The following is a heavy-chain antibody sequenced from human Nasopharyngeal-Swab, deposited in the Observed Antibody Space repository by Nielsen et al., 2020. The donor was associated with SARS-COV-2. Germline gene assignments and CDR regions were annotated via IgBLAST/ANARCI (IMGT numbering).Heavy chain of an antibody. Sequence: WIRQPPGKALEWLALIYWNDDKRYSPSLKSRLTITKDTSKNQEVLTMTNMDPVDTATYYCAHRGGYCSSTSCYTAFEFVVEYYFDYWGQGTLVTVSS. CDR3: AHRGGYCSSTSCYTAFEFVVEYYFDY. J-gene: IGHJ4*02. CDR2: IYWNDDK. D-gene: IGHD2-2*02. V-gene: IGHV2-5*01.